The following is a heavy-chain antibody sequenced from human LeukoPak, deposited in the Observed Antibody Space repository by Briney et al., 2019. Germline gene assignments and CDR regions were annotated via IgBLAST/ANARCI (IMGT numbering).Heavy chain of an antibody. CDR3: AHRDLTGTTYY. CDR2: IYWKDDK. J-gene: IGHJ4*02. Sequence: SGPTLVNPTHTLTLTCTFSGFSLSTARESVGWIRPPSGQALEWLAVIYWKDDKRYSPSLKSRLTITKDTSKNQVLLTMTNMDPVDTATYYCAHRDLTGTTYYWGQGTLVTVSS. CDR1: GFSLSTARES. D-gene: IGHD1-7*01. V-gene: IGHV2-5*01.